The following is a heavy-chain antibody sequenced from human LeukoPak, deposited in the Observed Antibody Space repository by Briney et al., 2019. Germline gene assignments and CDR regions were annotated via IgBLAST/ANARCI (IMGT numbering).Heavy chain of an antibody. J-gene: IGHJ6*02. CDR2: INPSNGDT. V-gene: IGHV1-2*06. Sequence: GASVKVSCKASGYPFTASYMQWARQAPGQGLEWMGRINPSNGDTDFQQKFQGRVTMTRDTSITTVYMDLSRPTSDDTAVYYCARSWYGMDVWGQGTTVTVSS. CDR1: GYPFTASY. CDR3: ARSWYGMDV.